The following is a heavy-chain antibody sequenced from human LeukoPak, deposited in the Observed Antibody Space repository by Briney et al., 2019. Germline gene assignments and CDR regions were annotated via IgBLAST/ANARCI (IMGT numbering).Heavy chain of an antibody. J-gene: IGHJ4*02. D-gene: IGHD3-3*01. CDR1: GFTLSSYA. CDR2: ISGSGGST. Sequence: PGGSLRLSCAASGFTLSSYAMSWVGQAPGKGMKWVSAISGSGGSTYYADSVKGRLTISRDNSKNTLYLQMNSLRAEDTAVYYCAKGSITIFGVASVFDYWGQGTLVTVSS. CDR3: AKGSITIFGVASVFDY. V-gene: IGHV3-23*01.